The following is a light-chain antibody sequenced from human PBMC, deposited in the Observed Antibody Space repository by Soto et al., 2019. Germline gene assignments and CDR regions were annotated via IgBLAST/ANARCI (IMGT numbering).Light chain of an antibody. J-gene: IGLJ1*01. CDR3: SSYTTNSPLNV. CDR2: EVS. Sequence: QSALTQPASVSGSPGQSITISCTGTTSDVGGYNSVSWYQQHPGKAPTLIIYEVSDRPSGISNRFSGSKSGNTASLTISGLQAEDEADYYCSSYTTNSPLNVFGSGTKVTGL. CDR1: TSDVGGYNS. V-gene: IGLV2-14*01.